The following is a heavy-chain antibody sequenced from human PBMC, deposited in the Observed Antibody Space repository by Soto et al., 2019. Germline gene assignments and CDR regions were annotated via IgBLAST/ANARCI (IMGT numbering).Heavy chain of an antibody. V-gene: IGHV4-30-2*01. Sequence: LSLTCAVSGGSISSGGYSWSWIRQPPGKGLEWIGYIYHSGSTYYNPSLKSRVTISVDRSKNQFSLKLSSVTAADTAVYYCARSSSYSSSWYRFDPWGQGTLVTVSS. CDR1: GGSISSGGYS. CDR2: IYHSGST. J-gene: IGHJ5*02. D-gene: IGHD6-13*01. CDR3: ARSSSYSSSWYRFDP.